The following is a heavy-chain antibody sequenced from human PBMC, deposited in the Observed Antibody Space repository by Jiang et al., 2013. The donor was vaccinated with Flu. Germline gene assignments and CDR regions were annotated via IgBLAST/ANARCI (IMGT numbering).Heavy chain of an antibody. D-gene: IGHD1-26*01. CDR2: IYPGDSDT. J-gene: IGHJ4*02. CDR3: ARGRGATVDFDY. V-gene: IGHV5-51*01. Sequence: IYPGDSDTRYSPSFQGQVTISADKSISTAYLQWSSLKASDTAMYYCARGRGATVDFDYWGQGTLVTVSS.